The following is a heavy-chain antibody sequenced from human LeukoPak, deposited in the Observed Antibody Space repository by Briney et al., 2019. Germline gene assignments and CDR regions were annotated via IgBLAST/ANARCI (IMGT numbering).Heavy chain of an antibody. CDR1: GGSISTYY. J-gene: IGHJ3*02. CDR2: IYYSGST. Sequence: SETLSLTCTVSGGSISTYYWSWIRQPPGKGLEWIGYIYYSGSTNYNPSLKSRVTISVDTSKNQFSLKLSSVTAADTAVYYCAGDLGVAAAGTDAFDIWGQGTMVTVSS. CDR3: AGDLGVAAAGTDAFDI. D-gene: IGHD6-13*01. V-gene: IGHV4-59*01.